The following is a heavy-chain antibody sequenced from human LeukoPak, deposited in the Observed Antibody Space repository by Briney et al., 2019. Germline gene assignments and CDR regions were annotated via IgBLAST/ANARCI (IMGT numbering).Heavy chain of an antibody. J-gene: IGHJ4*02. V-gene: IGHV3-23*01. D-gene: IGHD3-10*01. Sequence: GGSLRLSCVASGFNFNEYAMAWVRQAPGKRPQWVSSIVGSGDSSVYADSVKGRFTISRDNSKNTLYLQMNSLRGEDTAIYYCARDYKADFWGQGTLVTVSS. CDR3: ARDYKADF. CDR1: GFNFNEYA. CDR2: IVGSGDSS.